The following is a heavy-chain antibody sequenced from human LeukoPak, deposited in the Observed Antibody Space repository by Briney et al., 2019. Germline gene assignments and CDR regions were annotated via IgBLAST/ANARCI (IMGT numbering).Heavy chain of an antibody. CDR3: ARESTPDAFDI. CDR2: ISSSSSYI. D-gene: IGHD2-2*01. CDR1: GFTFSSYS. Sequence: GGSLRLSCAASGFTFSSYSMNWVRQAPGKGLEWVSSISSSSSYIYYADSVKGRFTISRDNAKNSLYLQMNSLRAEDTAVYYCARESTPDAFDIWGQGTMVTVSS. J-gene: IGHJ3*02. V-gene: IGHV3-21*01.